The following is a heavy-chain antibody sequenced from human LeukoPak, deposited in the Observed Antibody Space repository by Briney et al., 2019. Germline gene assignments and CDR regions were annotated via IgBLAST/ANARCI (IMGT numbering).Heavy chain of an antibody. CDR3: ARGYGSSGYDAFDI. CDR1: GGTFSSYA. Sequence: RASVKVSCKASGGTFSSYAISWVRQAPGQGLEWMGRINPNSGNTNYVQKFQDRVTMTRDTSISTAYMELSRLKSDDTAVYYCARGYGSSGYDAFDIWGQGTMVTVSS. CDR2: INPNSGNT. V-gene: IGHV1-2*06. J-gene: IGHJ3*02. D-gene: IGHD3-22*01.